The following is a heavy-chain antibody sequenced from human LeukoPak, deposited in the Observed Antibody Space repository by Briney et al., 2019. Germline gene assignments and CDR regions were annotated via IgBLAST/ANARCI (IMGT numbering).Heavy chain of an antibody. D-gene: IGHD6-19*01. CDR3: ARVRGSGWFSYFDY. CDR2: IKQDGSEK. CDR1: GFTFSSYW. V-gene: IGHV3-7*03. J-gene: IGHJ4*02. Sequence: GRSLRLSCAASGFTFSSYWMSWVRQAPGKGLEWVANIKQDGSEKYYVDSVKGRFTISRDNAKNSLYLQMNSLRAEDTAVYYCARVRGSGWFSYFDYWGQGTLVTVSS.